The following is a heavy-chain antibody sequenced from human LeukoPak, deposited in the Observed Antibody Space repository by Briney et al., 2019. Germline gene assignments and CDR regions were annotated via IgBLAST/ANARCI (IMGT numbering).Heavy chain of an antibody. D-gene: IGHD2-15*01. CDR3: ARVDGSCSGGSCPSGNWFDP. CDR1: GGSISSYY. V-gene: IGHV4-59*08. CDR2: IYYSGST. Sequence: SETLSLTCTVSGGSISSYYWSWIRQPPGKGLEWTGYIYYSGSTNYNPSLKSRVTISVDTSKNQFSLKLNSVTAADTAVYYCARVDGSCSGGSCPSGNWFDPWGQGTLVTVSS. J-gene: IGHJ5*02.